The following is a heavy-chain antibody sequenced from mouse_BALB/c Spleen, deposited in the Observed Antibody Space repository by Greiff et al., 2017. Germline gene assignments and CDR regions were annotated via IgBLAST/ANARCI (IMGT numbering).Heavy chain of an antibody. CDR3: ASYGNYDRFAY. CDR2: INPGSGGT. V-gene: IGHV1-54*01. CDR1: GFNIKDYY. J-gene: IGHJ3*01. D-gene: IGHD2-1*01. Sequence: VQLQQSGAELVRSGASVKLSCTASGFNIKDYYMHWVKQRPGQGLEWIGVINPGSGGTNYNEKFKGKATLTADKSSSTAYMQLSSLTSDDSAVYFCASYGNYDRFAYWGQGTLVTVSA.